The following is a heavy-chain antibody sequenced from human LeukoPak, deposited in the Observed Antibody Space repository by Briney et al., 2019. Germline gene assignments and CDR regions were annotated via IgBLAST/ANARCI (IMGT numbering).Heavy chain of an antibody. CDR1: GGSIGFYY. V-gene: IGHV4-4*07. CDR3: AREDYNSMGFYFYYLDV. J-gene: IGHJ6*03. D-gene: IGHD6-13*01. CDR2: IYTTGNT. Sequence: SETLSPTCTVSGGSIGFYYWTWIRQPAGKGLEWIGRIYTTGNTNSNPSLMGRVTMSVDTSKNQISLNLTSVTAADTAVYYCAREDYNSMGFYFYYLDVWGEGTTVTVSS.